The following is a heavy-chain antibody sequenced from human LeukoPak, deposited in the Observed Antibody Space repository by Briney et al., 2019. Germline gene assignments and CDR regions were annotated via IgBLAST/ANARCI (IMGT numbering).Heavy chain of an antibody. CDR1: GLTVSSYA. CDR2: IIGTAGNT. D-gene: IGHD3-10*01. V-gene: IGHV3-23*01. CDR3: AKYTSGTYHRGLDQ. Sequence: PGGSLRLSCGASGLTVSSYAMSWVRQAPGKGLEWVSIIIGTAGNTYYADSVKGRFTISRDDSKNTVYLQMNSLRAEDTAVYSCAKYTSGTYHRGLDQWGQGTLVTVSS. J-gene: IGHJ4*02.